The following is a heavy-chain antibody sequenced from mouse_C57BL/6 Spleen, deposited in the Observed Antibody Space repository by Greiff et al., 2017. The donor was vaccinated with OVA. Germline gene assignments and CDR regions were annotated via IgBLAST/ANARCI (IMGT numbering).Heavy chain of an antibody. J-gene: IGHJ1*03. CDR1: GYTFTSYW. Sequence: VQLQQPGAELVRPGSSVKLSCKASGYTFTSYWMHWVKQRPIQGLEWIGNIDPSDSETHYNQKFKDKATLTVDKSSSTAYLQLSSLTSEDSAVYYCARSYCYGSSYWYFDVWGTGTTVTVSS. D-gene: IGHD1-1*01. V-gene: IGHV1-52*01. CDR3: ARSYCYGSSYWYFDV. CDR2: IDPSDSET.